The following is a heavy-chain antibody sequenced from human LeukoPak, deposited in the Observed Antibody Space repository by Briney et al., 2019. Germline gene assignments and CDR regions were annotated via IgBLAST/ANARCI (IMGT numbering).Heavy chain of an antibody. V-gene: IGHV3-23*01. Sequence: PGGSLRLSCAASGFIYSSYAMSGVRQATGKGLEGGSTISGESGTTYYVDSVKGRFTISRDNSKNTVYLQMNSLRAEDTAEYYCAKDRVNYDSSGLHYFAYWGQGTLVTVSS. D-gene: IGHD3-22*01. CDR2: ISGESGTT. J-gene: IGHJ4*02. CDR1: GFIYSSYA. CDR3: AKDRVNYDSSGLHYFAY.